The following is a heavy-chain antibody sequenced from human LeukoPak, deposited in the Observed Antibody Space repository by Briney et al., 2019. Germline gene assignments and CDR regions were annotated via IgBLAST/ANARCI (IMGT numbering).Heavy chain of an antibody. CDR1: GYTFTSYG. CDR2: ISAYNDNT. J-gene: IGHJ4*02. V-gene: IGHV1-18*01. Sequence: ASVKVSCKASGYTFTSYGISWVRQAPGQGLEWMGWISAYNDNTNYAQNLQDRVTMTTDTSTSTAYMELRSLRSDDAAVYYCAREFVGDYSHSSDYSDTFFDYWGQGTLATVSS. D-gene: IGHD3-22*01. CDR3: AREFVGDYSHSSDYSDTFFDY.